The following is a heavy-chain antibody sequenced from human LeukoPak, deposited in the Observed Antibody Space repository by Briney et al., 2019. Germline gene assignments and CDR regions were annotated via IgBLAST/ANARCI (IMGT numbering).Heavy chain of an antibody. CDR2: ISSSSSYI. Sequence: PGGSLRLSCAASGFTFSSYSMNWIRQAPGKGLEWVSSISSSSSYIYYADSVKGRFTISRDNAKNSLYLQMNSLRAEDTAVYYCARDLSGYFDYWGQGTLVTVSS. D-gene: IGHD3-22*01. CDR1: GFTFSSYS. V-gene: IGHV3-21*01. J-gene: IGHJ4*02. CDR3: ARDLSGYFDY.